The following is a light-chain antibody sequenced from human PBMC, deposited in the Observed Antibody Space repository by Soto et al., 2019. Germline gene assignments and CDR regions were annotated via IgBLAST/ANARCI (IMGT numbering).Light chain of an antibody. CDR1: QSVSSSY. J-gene: IGKJ2*01. CDR2: GAF. Sequence: EIVLTQSPGTLSLSPGDRATLSCRARQSVSSSYLAWYQQKPGQAPRLLIYGAFSRPTGTPDRFSGSGSGTDFTLALSTLEPEDSAVYYCQQYGSSSNFRQGTKMEIK. V-gene: IGKV3-20*01. CDR3: QQYGSSSN.